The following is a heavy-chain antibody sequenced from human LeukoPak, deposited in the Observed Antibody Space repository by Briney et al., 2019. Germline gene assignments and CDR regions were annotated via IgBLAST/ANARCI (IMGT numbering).Heavy chain of an antibody. CDR2: IRSKAYGGTT. CDR3: TRDYYDSTRSFDY. CDR1: GFTFGDYA. D-gene: IGHD3-22*01. V-gene: IGHV3-49*03. J-gene: IGHJ4*02. Sequence: PGGSLRLSCTASGFTFGDYAMSWLRQAPGKGLEWVGFIRSKAYGGTTEYAASVKGRFTISRDDSKSIAYLQMNSLKTEDTAVYYCTRDYYDSTRSFDYWGQGTLVTVSS.